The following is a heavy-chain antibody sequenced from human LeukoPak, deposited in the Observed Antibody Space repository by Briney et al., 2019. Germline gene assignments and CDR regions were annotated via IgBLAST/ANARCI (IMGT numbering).Heavy chain of an antibody. CDR1: GFTFSSYG. D-gene: IGHD2-21*02. CDR2: ISYDGSNK. J-gene: IGHJ4*02. V-gene: IGHV3-30*18. CDR3: AKDAKIVVVTAIPNY. Sequence: GGSLRLPCAASGFTFSSYGMHWVRQAPGKGLEWVAVISYDGSNKYYADSVKGRFTISRDNSKNTLYLQMNSLRAEDTAVYYCAKDAKIVVVTAIPNYWGQGTLVTVSS.